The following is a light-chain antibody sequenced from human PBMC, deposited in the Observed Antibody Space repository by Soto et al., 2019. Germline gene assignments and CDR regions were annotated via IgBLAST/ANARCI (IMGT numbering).Light chain of an antibody. CDR1: QSVGNW. V-gene: IGKV1-5*03. CDR3: QQYNTYWT. J-gene: IGKJ1*01. CDR2: KAS. Sequence: DIQMTQSPSTLSASVGDRVTITCRASQSVGNWLAWFQQKPGKAPDLLIYKASSLESGVPSRFSGSGSGTEFPLTISSLQPDDFATYYCQQYNTYWTFGQGTKVEGK.